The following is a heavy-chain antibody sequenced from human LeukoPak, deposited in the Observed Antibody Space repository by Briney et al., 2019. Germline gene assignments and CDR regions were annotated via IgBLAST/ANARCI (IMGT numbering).Heavy chain of an antibody. J-gene: IGHJ5*02. Sequence: ASVKVSCKASGYTFTDYYIHWVRQAPGQGLEWMGWINPNSGGTNYAQKFQGRVTMTRDTSISTAYMELSRLRSDDTAVYYCAREVLLGYCSGGSCYSRWFDPWGQGTLVTVSS. D-gene: IGHD2-15*01. CDR2: INPNSGGT. CDR1: GYTFTDYY. CDR3: AREVLLGYCSGGSCYSRWFDP. V-gene: IGHV1-2*02.